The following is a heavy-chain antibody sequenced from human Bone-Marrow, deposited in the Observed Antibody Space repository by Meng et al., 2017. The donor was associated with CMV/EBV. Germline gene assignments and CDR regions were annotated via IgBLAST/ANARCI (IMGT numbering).Heavy chain of an antibody. CDR1: GFAFSRYW. J-gene: IGHJ6*02. Sequence: GESLQISCAASGFAFSRYWMSWVRQAPGKGLQLLGEIRDDGSEAYYVGSVQGRFSMSRDNAKNSMYLQMNTMRAEDTAVYYCAITMARGIISFYYFGMDVWGQGPTVTVSS. CDR2: IRDDGSEA. D-gene: IGHD3-10*01. V-gene: IGHV3-7*01. CDR3: AITMARGIISFYYFGMDV.